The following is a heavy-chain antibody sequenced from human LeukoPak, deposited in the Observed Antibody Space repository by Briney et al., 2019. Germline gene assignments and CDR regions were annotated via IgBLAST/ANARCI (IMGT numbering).Heavy chain of an antibody. CDR1: GYTFTSYY. J-gene: IGHJ4*02. CDR3: ARGGLLWFGEPTDY. Sequence: ASVKVSCKASGYTFTSYYMHWVRQAPGQGLEWMGWINPNSGGTNYAQKFQGRVTMTRNTSISTAYMELSSLRSEDTAVYYCARGGLLWFGEPTDYWGQGTLVTVSS. V-gene: IGHV1-2*02. D-gene: IGHD3-10*01. CDR2: INPNSGGT.